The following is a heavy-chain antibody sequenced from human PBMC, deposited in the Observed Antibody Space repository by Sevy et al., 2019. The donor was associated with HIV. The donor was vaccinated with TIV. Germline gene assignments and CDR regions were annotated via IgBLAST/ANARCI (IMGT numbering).Heavy chain of an antibody. CDR2: IYYSGST. D-gene: IGHD2-2*01. CDR1: GGSISSGGYY. V-gene: IGHV4-31*03. J-gene: IGHJ6*02. Sequence: SETLSLTCTVSGGSISSGGYYWSWIRQHAGKSLEWIGYIYYSGSTYYNPSLKSRVTISVDTSKNQFSLKLSSVTAADTXVYYCARESRDIVVVPALDCTNGVCREVYYYGMDVWGQGTTVTVSS. CDR3: ARESRDIVVVPALDCTNGVCREVYYYGMDV.